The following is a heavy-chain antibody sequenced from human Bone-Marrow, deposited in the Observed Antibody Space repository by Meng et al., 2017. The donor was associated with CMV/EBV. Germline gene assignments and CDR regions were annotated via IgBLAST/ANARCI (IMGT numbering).Heavy chain of an antibody. CDR3: AKDMVLYGDLFSHFYGMDV. CDR2: ITRNSVSI. CDR1: GFNFEDYT. Sequence: SLKISYAASGFNFEDYTMHWVRQTPGKGLEWVSGITRNSVSIAYADSVKGRFTISRDNAKNSLYLEMNSLRPEDTAFYFCAKDMVLYGDLFSHFYGMDVWGQGTTVTVSS. D-gene: IGHD4-17*01. J-gene: IGHJ6*01. V-gene: IGHV3-9*01.